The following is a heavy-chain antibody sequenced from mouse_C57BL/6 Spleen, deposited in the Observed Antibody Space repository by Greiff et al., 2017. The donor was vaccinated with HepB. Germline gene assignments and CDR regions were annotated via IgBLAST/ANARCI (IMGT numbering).Heavy chain of an antibody. V-gene: IGHV1-62-2*01. CDR2: FYPGSGSI. CDR3: ARHGVSYDYDEKGGFDY. Sequence: VKLQESGAELVKPGASVKLSCKASGYTFTEYTIHWVKQRSGQGLAWIGWFYPGSGSIKYNEKFKDKATLTADKSSSTVYMELSRLTSEDSAVYFCARHGVSYDYDEKGGFDYWGQGTTLTVSS. J-gene: IGHJ2*01. D-gene: IGHD2-4*01. CDR1: GYTFTEYT.